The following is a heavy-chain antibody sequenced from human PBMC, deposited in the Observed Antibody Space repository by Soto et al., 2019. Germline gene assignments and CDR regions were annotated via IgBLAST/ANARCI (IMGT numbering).Heavy chain of an antibody. D-gene: IGHD3-22*01. J-gene: IGHJ2*01. CDR1: GFNFRSYA. CDR2: ISGRGHMT. V-gene: IGHV3-23*01. CDR3: AKDLGFSGYDFDWYFDL. Sequence: EMQLLESGGRLVPPGGSLRLSCAASGFNFRSYAMNWVGQVPGKGLDWVSGISGRGHMTFYADSVKGRFTISRDNSKTTVFLQMNSLRPEDTAIYYCAKDLGFSGYDFDWYFDLWGRGTLVTVSS.